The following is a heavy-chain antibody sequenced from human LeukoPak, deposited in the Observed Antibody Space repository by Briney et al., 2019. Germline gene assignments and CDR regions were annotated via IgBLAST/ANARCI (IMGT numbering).Heavy chain of an antibody. CDR2: MNPNTGNS. J-gene: IGHJ5*01. CDR3: ARAISGYDPQNSFDS. D-gene: IGHD5-12*01. Sequence: GASVKVSCKASGYSLTSHDINWIRQSPGQGLEWVGWMNPNTGNSGSAQKFRGRVTLTTDNSINTAYLEVSRLRFEDTAVYYCARAISGYDPQNSFDSWGQGTLVTVSS. CDR1: GYSLTSHD. V-gene: IGHV1-8*01.